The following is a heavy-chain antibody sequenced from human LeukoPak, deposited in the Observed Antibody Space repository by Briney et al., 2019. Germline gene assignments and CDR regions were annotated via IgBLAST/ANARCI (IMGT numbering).Heavy chain of an antibody. D-gene: IGHD3-22*01. V-gene: IGHV1-2*02. J-gene: IGHJ3*02. CDR1: GFTFTGYY. CDR3: ARGRGHYESSDYYYEGDAFDI. CDR2: INPNSGGT. Sequence: GASVKVSCKASGFTFTGYYMEWVRQAPGQGLGWMGWINPNSGGTNYAQKFQGRVTVTRDTSINTAYMELSRLRSDDTAVYYCARGRGHYESSDYYYEGDAFDIWGQGTMVTVSS.